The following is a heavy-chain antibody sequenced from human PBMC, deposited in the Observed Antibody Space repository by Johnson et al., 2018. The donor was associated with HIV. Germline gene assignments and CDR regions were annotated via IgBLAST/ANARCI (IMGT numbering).Heavy chain of an antibody. D-gene: IGHD2-15*01. V-gene: IGHV3-30*04. CDR3: TTDHCSGDSCCRGGSCYNAFDI. Sequence: VQLVESGGGVVHPGKSLRLSCTASGFTFSNYAIHWVRQAPGKGLEWVAVISYDGSNKYYADSVKGRFTISRDNAKNSLYLQMNSLRIEDTAVYYCTTDHCSGDSCCRGGSCYNAFDIWGQGTMVTVSS. CDR1: GFTFSNYA. J-gene: IGHJ3*02. CDR2: ISYDGSNK.